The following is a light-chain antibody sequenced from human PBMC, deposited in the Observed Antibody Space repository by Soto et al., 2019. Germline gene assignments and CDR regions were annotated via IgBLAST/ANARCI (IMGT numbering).Light chain of an antibody. CDR1: SSDVGGYNY. CDR2: EVS. Sequence: QSVLTQPPSASGSPGQSVTISCAGTSSDVGGYNYVSWYQQYPGKVPKLMIYEVSERPSGVPDRFSGSKSGNTAFLTGSGFQAEDEADYYCLSYADTAYVFGTGTKLTVL. J-gene: IGLJ1*01. V-gene: IGLV2-8*01. CDR3: LSYADTAYV.